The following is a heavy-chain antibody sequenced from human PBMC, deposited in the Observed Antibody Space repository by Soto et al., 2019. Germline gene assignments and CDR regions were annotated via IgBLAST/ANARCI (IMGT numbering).Heavy chain of an antibody. J-gene: IGHJ4*02. CDR1: GYTFTSYY. V-gene: IGHV1-46*01. Sequence: ASVKVSCKASGYTFTSYYMHWVRQAPGQGLEWMGIINPSGGSTSYAQKFQGRVTMTRDTSTSTAYMELSSLRSEDTAVYYCASPTTYDFWNGKYFFDYWGQGTLVTVSS. CDR2: INPSGGST. CDR3: ASPTTYDFWNGKYFFDY. D-gene: IGHD3-3*01.